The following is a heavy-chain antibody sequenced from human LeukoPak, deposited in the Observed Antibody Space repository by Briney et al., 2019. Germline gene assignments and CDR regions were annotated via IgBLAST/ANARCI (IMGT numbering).Heavy chain of an antibody. Sequence: GGSLRLSCAASGFTFSSYWMSWVRQAPGKGLEWVANIKQDGSEKYYVDSVKGRFTISRDNAKNSLYLQMNSLRAEDTAVYYCARVMWLTNYGMDVWGQGTTVSVSS. J-gene: IGHJ6*02. D-gene: IGHD5-12*01. V-gene: IGHV3-7*01. CDR3: ARVMWLTNYGMDV. CDR2: IKQDGSEK. CDR1: GFTFSSYW.